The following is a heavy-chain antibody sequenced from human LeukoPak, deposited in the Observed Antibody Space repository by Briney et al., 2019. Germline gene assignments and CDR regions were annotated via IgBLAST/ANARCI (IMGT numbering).Heavy chain of an antibody. D-gene: IGHD1-14*01. CDR1: GDTFTGFY. Sequence: ASVKVSCKAPGDTFTGFYMHWVRQAPGQGLEWMGWIDPYSGGTSYPQKFQGRVSMTRDTSISTVYMELSRLTSADTAVYFCARDSAGHEPPFDSWGQGTPVSVSS. CDR3: ARDSAGHEPPFDS. J-gene: IGHJ4*02. CDR2: IDPYSGGT. V-gene: IGHV1-2*02.